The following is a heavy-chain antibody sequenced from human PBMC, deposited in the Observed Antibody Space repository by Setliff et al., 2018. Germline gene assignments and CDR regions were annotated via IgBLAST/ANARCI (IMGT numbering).Heavy chain of an antibody. CDR3: ARERVGRYYYYHMDV. J-gene: IGHJ6*03. V-gene: IGHV3-7*03. D-gene: IGHD1-26*01. Sequence: PGGSLRLSCAASGFTFSNYWMSRVRQTPGKGLEWVAHIKQDGSEKYYVDSVKGRFIISRDNAKNSLYLQMNSLRDEDTAVYYCARERVGRYYYYHMDVWGKGTTVTVSS. CDR2: IKQDGSEK. CDR1: GFTFSNYW.